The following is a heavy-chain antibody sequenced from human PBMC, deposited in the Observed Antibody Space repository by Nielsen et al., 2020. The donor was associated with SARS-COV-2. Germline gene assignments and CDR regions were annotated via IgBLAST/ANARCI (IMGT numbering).Heavy chain of an antibody. V-gene: IGHV3-53*01. J-gene: IGHJ6*02. Sequence: GGSLRLSCAASGFTVSSNYMSWVRQAPGKGLEWVSVIYSGGSTYYADFVKGRFTISRDNSKNTLYLQMNSLRAEDTAVYYCARGYCSGGSCYYYYYGMDVWGQGTTVTASS. CDR3: ARGYCSGGSCYYYYYGMDV. CDR2: IYSGGST. CDR1: GFTVSSNY. D-gene: IGHD2-15*01.